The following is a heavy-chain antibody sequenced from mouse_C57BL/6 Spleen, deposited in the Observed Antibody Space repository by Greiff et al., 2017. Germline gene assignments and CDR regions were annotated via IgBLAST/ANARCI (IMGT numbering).Heavy chain of an antibody. J-gene: IGHJ1*03. CDR3: ARADGSYWYFDV. CDR2: ISYSGST. CDR1: GYSITSGYD. V-gene: IGHV3-1*01. D-gene: IGHD2-3*01. Sequence: VQLKESGPGMVKPSQSLSLTCTVTGYSITSGYDWHWIRHFPGNKLEWMGYISYSGSTNYNPSLKIRISITHDTSKNHFFLKLNSVTTEDTATYYCARADGSYWYFDVWGTGTTVTVSS.